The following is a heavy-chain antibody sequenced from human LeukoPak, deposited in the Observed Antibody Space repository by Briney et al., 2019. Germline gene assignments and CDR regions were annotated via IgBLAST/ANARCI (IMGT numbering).Heavy chain of an antibody. CDR2: INPKSGAT. D-gene: IGHD1-26*01. Sequence: ASVKVSCKASGYPFSDYYVHWVRQAPGQGPEWMGWINPKSGATNYAQKFQGRVSMTRDTSISTAYMELSRLRSDDTAVYYCTSFGALSGTHHVDYWGQGTLVTVSS. CDR3: TSFGALSGTHHVDY. J-gene: IGHJ4*02. V-gene: IGHV1-2*02. CDR1: GYPFSDYY.